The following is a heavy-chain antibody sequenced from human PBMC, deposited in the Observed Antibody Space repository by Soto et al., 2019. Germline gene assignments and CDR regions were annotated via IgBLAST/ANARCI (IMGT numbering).Heavy chain of an antibody. CDR3: ATKADSSSWYPIYYYYGMDV. CDR1: GFTFSNFE. J-gene: IGHJ6*02. D-gene: IGHD6-13*01. CDR2: INTAGSTK. V-gene: IGHV3-48*03. Sequence: GGSLRLSXAASGFTFSNFEMHWVRQAPGKGLEWVSYINTAGSTKYYAESVKGRFTISRDNARNSLYLQMNSLRAEDTAVYYCATKADSSSWYPIYYYYGMDVWGQGTTVTVSS.